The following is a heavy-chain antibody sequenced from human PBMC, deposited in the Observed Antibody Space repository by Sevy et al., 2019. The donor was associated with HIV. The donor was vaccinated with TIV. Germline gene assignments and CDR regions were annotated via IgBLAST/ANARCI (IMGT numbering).Heavy chain of an antibody. CDR3: ARSGIAARSHQPRYGMDV. D-gene: IGHD6-6*01. V-gene: IGHV3-30-3*01. J-gene: IGHJ6*02. CDR1: GFTFSSYA. CDR2: ISYDGSNK. Sequence: GGSLGLSCAASGFTFSSYAMHWVRQAPGKGLEWVAVISYDGSNKYYADSVKGRFTISRDNSKNTLYLQMNSLRAEDTAVYYCARSGIAARSHQPRYGMDVWGQGTTVTVSS.